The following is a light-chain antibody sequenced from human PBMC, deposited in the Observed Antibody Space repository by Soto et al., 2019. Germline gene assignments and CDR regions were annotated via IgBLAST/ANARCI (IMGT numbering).Light chain of an antibody. J-gene: IGLJ2*01. CDR1: SSDVGGYNY. CDR2: DVS. V-gene: IGLV2-14*03. Sequence: QSALTQPASVSGSPGQSITISCTGTSSDVGGYNYVSWYQHHPGKAPKLMIYDVSNRPSGVSNRFSGSKSGNTASLTISRIQAEEDDYYYFSSYTSSSTLVVFGGGTKLTVL. CDR3: SSYTSSSTLVV.